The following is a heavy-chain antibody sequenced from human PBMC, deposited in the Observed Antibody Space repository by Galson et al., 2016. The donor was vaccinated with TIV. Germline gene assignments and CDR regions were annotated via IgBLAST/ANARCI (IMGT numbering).Heavy chain of an antibody. CDR1: GYSFTSFW. V-gene: IGHV5-51*01. J-gene: IGHJ4*02. Sequence: QSGAEVKKPGESLKISCKASGYSFTSFWIGWVRQMPGKGLEWMGVIYPGDSYTTYSPSFQGQVTISADKSSNTAYLQWSSLMASDTAMYFCASSRPELRYFDWQRPQYFDDWGQGSLVTVSS. CDR2: IYPGDSYT. D-gene: IGHD3-9*01. CDR3: ASSRPELRYFDWQRPQYFDD.